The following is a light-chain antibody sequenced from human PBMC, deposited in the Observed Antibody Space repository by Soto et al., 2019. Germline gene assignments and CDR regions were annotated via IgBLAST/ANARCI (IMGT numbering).Light chain of an antibody. V-gene: IGLV2-23*03. CDR2: EGS. CDR3: CSSSSRSPFYV. J-gene: IGLJ1*01. CDR1: SSDVGSYKL. Sequence: QSALTQPASVSGAPGQSITISCTGTSSDVGSYKLVSWYQQHPGKAAKLMIYEGSKRPSGVSNRFSGSKSGNTASLTISGLQAEDEADYCCCSSSSRSPFYVFGTGTKLTVL.